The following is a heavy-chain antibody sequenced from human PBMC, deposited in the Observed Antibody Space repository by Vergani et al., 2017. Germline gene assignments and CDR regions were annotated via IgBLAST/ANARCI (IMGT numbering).Heavy chain of an antibody. CDR1: GGTFSSYA. V-gene: IGHV1-69*01. CDR2: IIPIFGTA. Sequence: QVQLVQSGAEVKKPGSSVKVSCKASGGTFSSYAISWVRQAPGQGLEWMGGIIPIFGTANYAQKFQGRVTITADESTSTAYMELSSLRSEDTAVYYCASGDYGGNPSPNYYYYGMDVWGQGTTVTVSS. D-gene: IGHD4-23*01. J-gene: IGHJ6*02. CDR3: ASGDYGGNPSPNYYYYGMDV.